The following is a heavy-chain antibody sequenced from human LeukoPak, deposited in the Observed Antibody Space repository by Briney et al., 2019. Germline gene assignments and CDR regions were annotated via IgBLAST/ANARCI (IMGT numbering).Heavy chain of an antibody. J-gene: IGHJ6*03. D-gene: IGHD3-3*01. CDR2: IYYSGST. Sequence: SETLSLTCTVSGGSISSYYWSWIRQPPGKGLGWSGYIYYSGSTNYNPSLKSRATMSIDTSKNQFSLKLTSVNAADTAVYYCARTLYDSYYYYMDVWGKGTTVTVSS. CDR1: GGSISSYY. V-gene: IGHV4-59*12. CDR3: ARTLYDSYYYYMDV.